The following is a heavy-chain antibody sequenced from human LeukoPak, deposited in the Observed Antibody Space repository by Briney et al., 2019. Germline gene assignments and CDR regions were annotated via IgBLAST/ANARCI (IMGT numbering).Heavy chain of an antibody. V-gene: IGHV1-18*01. CDR3: AREVRNYYDSSGYYRYYYYYMDV. D-gene: IGHD3-22*01. CDR2: ISAYNGNT. CDR1: GYTFTSYV. Sequence: ASVKVSCKASGYTFTSYVISWVRQAPGQGLEWMGWISAYNGNTNYAQKLQGRVTMNTDTSTSTAYMELRSLRSDDTAVYYCAREVRNYYDSSGYYRYYYYYMDVWGKGTTVTVSS. J-gene: IGHJ6*03.